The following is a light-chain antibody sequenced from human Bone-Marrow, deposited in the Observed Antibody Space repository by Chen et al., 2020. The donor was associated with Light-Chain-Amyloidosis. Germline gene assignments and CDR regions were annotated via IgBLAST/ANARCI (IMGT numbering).Light chain of an antibody. CDR1: QDISNS. CDR3: QQYEYLYS. J-gene: IGKJ2*03. CDR2: DAS. Sequence: DIQMTQSPSSLSASAGDTVTITCQASQDISNSLNWYQHKPGKTPKLLVWDASNLETGVPSRFSGTGSGAVFTLTISSLQPEDFATYYCQQYEYLYSFGQGTKLDMK. V-gene: IGKV1-33*01.